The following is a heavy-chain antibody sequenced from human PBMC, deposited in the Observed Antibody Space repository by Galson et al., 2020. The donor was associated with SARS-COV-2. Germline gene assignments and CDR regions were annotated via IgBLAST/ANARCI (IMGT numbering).Heavy chain of an antibody. Sequence: GGSLRLSCAASGFTFHRYGINWVRQAPGKGLEWVSYISSSSRNIYYADSVKGRFTISRDNAKKSLNLQMNSLRVEDTALYYCARDMDIIFCGGDCSLHWFFDFWGRGTLVTVSS. J-gene: IGHJ2*01. D-gene: IGHD2-21*01. V-gene: IGHV3-48*04. CDR2: ISSSSRNI. CDR1: GFTFHRYG. CDR3: ARDMDIIFCGGDCSLHWFFDF.